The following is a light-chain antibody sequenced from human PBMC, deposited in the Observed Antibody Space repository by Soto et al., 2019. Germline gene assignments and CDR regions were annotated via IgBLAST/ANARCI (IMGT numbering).Light chain of an antibody. Sequence: EIVLTQSPATLSLSPGERATLSCRASQSVSNYLAWYQQKPGQPPRLLIYDASNRATGIPARFSGSGSGTDFTLTISSLEPEDFGVYYCQQRRSWPPITFGPGTKVDIK. CDR2: DAS. CDR1: QSVSNY. J-gene: IGKJ3*01. V-gene: IGKV3-11*01. CDR3: QQRRSWPPIT.